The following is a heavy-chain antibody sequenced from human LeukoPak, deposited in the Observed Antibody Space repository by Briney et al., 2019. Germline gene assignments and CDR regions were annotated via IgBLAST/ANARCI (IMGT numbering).Heavy chain of an antibody. J-gene: IGHJ4*02. D-gene: IGHD3-22*01. CDR2: INHSGST. CDR3: ARGDGYYPFDY. CDR1: GGSFSGYY. V-gene: IGHV4-34*01. Sequence: SETLSLTCAVYGGSFSGYYWSWIRQPPGKGLEWIGEINHSGSTNYNPSLKSRVTISVDRSKNQFSLKLSSVTAADTAVYYCARGDGYYPFDYWGQGTLVTVSS.